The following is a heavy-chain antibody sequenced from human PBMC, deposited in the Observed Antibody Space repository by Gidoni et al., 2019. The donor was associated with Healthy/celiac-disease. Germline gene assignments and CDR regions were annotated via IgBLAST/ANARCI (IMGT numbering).Heavy chain of an antibody. CDR1: GFTFSSYA. CDR2: ISGSGGST. V-gene: IGHV3-23*01. CDR3: AKGPPDYGDYVKVGMDV. J-gene: IGHJ6*02. Sequence: CAASGFTFSSYAMSWVRQAPGKGLEWVSAISGSGGSTYYADSVKGRFTISRDNSKNTLYLQMNSLRAEDTAVYYCAKGPPDYGDYVKVGMDVWGQGTTVTVSS. D-gene: IGHD4-17*01.